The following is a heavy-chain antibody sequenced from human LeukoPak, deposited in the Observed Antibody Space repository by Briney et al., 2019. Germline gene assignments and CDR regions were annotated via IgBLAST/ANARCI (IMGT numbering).Heavy chain of an antibody. J-gene: IGHJ6*04. CDR3: ARGYVDTAMGGYYYYYGMDV. V-gene: IGHV4-30-4*01. Sequence: SGTLSLTCTVSGGSISSGDYYWSWIRQPPGKGLEWIGYIYYSGSTYYNPSLKSRVTISVDTSKNQFSLKLSSVTAADTAVYYCARGYVDTAMGGYYYYYGMDVWGKGTTVTVSS. CDR1: GGSISSGDYY. CDR2: IYYSGST. D-gene: IGHD5-18*01.